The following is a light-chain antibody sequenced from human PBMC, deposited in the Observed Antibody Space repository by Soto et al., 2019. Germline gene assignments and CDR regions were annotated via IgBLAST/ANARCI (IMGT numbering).Light chain of an antibody. CDR2: AAS. V-gene: IGKV1-8*01. J-gene: IGKJ2*01. CDR3: QQYYSYPPT. Sequence: AIRMTQSPSSLSASTGDRVTITCRASQGISSYLAWCQQKPGKAPKLLIYAASTLQSGVPSRFSGSGSGTDFTLTISSLQSEDFATYYCQQYYSYPPTFGQGTKLEIK. CDR1: QGISSY.